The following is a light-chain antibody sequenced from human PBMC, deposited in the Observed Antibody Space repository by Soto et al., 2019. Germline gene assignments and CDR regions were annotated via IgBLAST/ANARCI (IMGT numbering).Light chain of an antibody. CDR2: EVS. CDR3: SSYTRSSTYVV. Sequence: QSVLTQPASVSRSPGQSITISCTGTSSDVGGYNYVSWYQQYPGKAPKLMIYEVSNRPSGVSDRFSGSKSGNTASLTISGLQAEDEADYYCSSYTRSSTYVVFGGGTKVTVL. J-gene: IGLJ2*01. CDR1: SSDVGGYNY. V-gene: IGLV2-14*01.